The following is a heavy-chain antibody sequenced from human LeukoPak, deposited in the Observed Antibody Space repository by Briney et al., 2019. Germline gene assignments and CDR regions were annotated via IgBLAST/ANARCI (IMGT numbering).Heavy chain of an antibody. D-gene: IGHD1-14*01. CDR2: IRSDGTNK. V-gene: IGHV3-30*02. CDR1: GFTFSSYG. J-gene: IGHJ6*03. Sequence: GGSLRLSCAASGFTFSSYGMYWVRQAPGKGLEWVAFIRSDGTNKYYADSVRGRFTISRDNAKNSLFLQMNSLRAEDTAMYYCARDLGNDLGFYLYYMDVWGKGTTVTVSS. CDR3: ARDLGNDLGFYLYYMDV.